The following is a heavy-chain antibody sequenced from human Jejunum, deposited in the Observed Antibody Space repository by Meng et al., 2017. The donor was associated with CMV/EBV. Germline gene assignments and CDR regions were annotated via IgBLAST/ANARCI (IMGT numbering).Heavy chain of an antibody. J-gene: IGHJ4*02. Sequence: QAQVGEAGGEVKKPGASVKVSCRPSGYTFTSYANKWVRQAPGQGPDWMGWISAYNGNTNYAQTLQGRLTMTTDTSTSTAYMELRSLRSDDTAVYYCARVEVGITSGDYWGQGTLVTVSS. CDR1: GYTFTSYA. D-gene: IGHD1-26*01. V-gene: IGHV1-18*01. CDR3: ARVEVGITSGDY. CDR2: ISAYNGNT.